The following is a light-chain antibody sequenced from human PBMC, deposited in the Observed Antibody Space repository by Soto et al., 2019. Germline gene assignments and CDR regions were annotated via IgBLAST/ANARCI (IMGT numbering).Light chain of an antibody. CDR3: GSYAGSYTYV. CDR1: SSDVGGYNY. CDR2: DVS. Sequence: QSVLTQPRSVSGSPGQSVTISCTGTSSDVGGYNYVSWYQQHPGKAPKLMIYDVSKRPSGVPDRFSGSKSGNTASLTISGLQAEDEADYYCGSYAGSYTYVFGPGTKLNVL. J-gene: IGLJ1*01. V-gene: IGLV2-11*01.